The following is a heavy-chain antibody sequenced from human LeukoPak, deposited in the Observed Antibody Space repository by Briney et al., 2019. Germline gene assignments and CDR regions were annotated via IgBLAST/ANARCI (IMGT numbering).Heavy chain of an antibody. Sequence: GGSLRLSCAASGFTFSSYGMHGVRQAPGKGLEWVAVISYDGSNKYYADSVKGRFTISRDNSKNTLYLQMNSLRAEDTAVYYCAKGTYYYGSTESTGSWYFDLWGRGTLVTVSS. V-gene: IGHV3-30*18. J-gene: IGHJ2*01. D-gene: IGHD3-10*01. CDR1: GFTFSSYG. CDR2: ISYDGSNK. CDR3: AKGTYYYGSTESTGSWYFDL.